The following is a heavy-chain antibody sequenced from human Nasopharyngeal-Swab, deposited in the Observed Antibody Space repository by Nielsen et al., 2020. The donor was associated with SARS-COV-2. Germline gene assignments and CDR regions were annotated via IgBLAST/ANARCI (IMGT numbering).Heavy chain of an antibody. CDR3: AREGYGGNSYYFDY. CDR1: GFTFSSYW. J-gene: IGHJ4*02. V-gene: IGHV3-74*01. D-gene: IGHD4-23*01. CDR2: INSDGSIT. Sequence: GESLKISCAASGFTFSSYWMHWVRQAPGKGPVWVSRINSDGSITSYADSVKGRFTISRDNAKNTLYLQMNSLRAEDTAVYYCAREGYGGNSYYFDYWGQGTLVTVSS.